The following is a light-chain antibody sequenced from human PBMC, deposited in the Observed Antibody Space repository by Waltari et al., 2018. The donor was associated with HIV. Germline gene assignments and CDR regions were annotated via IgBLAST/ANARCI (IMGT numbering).Light chain of an antibody. Sequence: QSLLTQPPSVSVAPGQRVTISCTGSSSNIGAGFDVPWYQQLPGTVPKLLIYGNSNRPSGVPHRFSGSKSGTSASLAITGLQAEDEADYYCQSYDRSLSGYVVFGGGTKLTVL. CDR2: GNS. J-gene: IGLJ2*01. CDR1: SSNIGAGFD. V-gene: IGLV1-40*01. CDR3: QSYDRSLSGYVV.